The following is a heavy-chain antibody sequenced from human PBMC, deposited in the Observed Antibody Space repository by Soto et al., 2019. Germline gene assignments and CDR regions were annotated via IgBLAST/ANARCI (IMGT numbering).Heavy chain of an antibody. V-gene: IGHV4-4*07. CDR3: ARGSLGPDY. D-gene: IGHD1-26*01. CDR1: SASLSNYY. CDR2: IFPTGNT. J-gene: IGHJ4*02. Sequence: SETLSLTCTVSSASLSNYYWSWIRQPAGKGLEWIGRIFPTGNTGYNPSLRSRVTMSVDTSKNQFSLKLNSVTAADTAVYYCARGSLGPDYWGPGTLVTVSS.